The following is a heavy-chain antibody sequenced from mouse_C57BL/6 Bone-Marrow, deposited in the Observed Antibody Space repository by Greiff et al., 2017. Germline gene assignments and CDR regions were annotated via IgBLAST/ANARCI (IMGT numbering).Heavy chain of an antibody. D-gene: IGHD1-1*01. CDR2: IYPRSGNT. J-gene: IGHJ2*01. CDR1: GYTFTSYG. CDR3: ASRDYYGSSFDY. V-gene: IGHV1-81*01. Sequence: QVQLQQSGAELARPGASVKLSCKASGYTFTSYGISWVKQRTGQGLEWIGEIYPRSGNTYYNEKFKGKATLTADKSSSTAYMELRILTSEASAVYFCASRDYYGSSFDYWGQGTTLTVSS.